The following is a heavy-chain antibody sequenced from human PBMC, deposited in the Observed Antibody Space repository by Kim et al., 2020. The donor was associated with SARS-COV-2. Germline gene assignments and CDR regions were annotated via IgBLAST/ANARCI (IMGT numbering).Heavy chain of an antibody. CDR3: ARGDYYGRYFDY. J-gene: IGHJ4*02. CDR1: GGSFSGYY. D-gene: IGHD3-10*01. Sequence: SETLSLTCAVYGGSFSGYYWSWIRQPPGKGLEWIGEINHSGSTNYNPSLKSRVTISVDTSKNQFSLKLSSVTAADTAVYYCARGDYYGRYFDYWGQGTLVTVSS. CDR2: INHSGST. V-gene: IGHV4-34*01.